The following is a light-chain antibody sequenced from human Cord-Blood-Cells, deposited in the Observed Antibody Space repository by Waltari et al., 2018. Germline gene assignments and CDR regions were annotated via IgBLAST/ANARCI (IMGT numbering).Light chain of an antibody. CDR1: QSIRSY. J-gene: IGKJ3*01. CDR3: QQSYSTPFT. Sequence: DIQMTQYPSSLSASVGDRVTITCRASQSIRSYLNWYQQKPGKAPKLLIYAASSLQSGVPSMFRCSGAGTDFTLTISSLQPEDFATYYCQQSYSTPFTFVPGTKVDIK. V-gene: IGKV1-39*01. CDR2: AAS.